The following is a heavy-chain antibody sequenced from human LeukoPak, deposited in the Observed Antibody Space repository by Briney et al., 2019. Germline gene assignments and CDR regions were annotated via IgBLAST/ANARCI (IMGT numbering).Heavy chain of an antibody. V-gene: IGHV3-21*04. CDR3: ARQQIFKDAFDI. CDR2: MSSTSGHK. Sequence: GGSLRLSCAASGFTFSNYGMHWVRQAPGKGLEWVSAMSSTSGHKYYADSVKGRFTISRDNAKNSLYLQMNSLRAEDTAVYYCARQQIFKDAFDIWGQGTMVTVSS. CDR1: GFTFSNYG. J-gene: IGHJ3*02. D-gene: IGHD3-3*01.